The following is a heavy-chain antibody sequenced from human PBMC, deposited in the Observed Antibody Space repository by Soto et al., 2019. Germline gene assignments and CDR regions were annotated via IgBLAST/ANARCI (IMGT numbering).Heavy chain of an antibody. J-gene: IGHJ6*02. V-gene: IGHV3-9*01. CDR1: GFTFDDYA. Sequence: EVQLVESGGGLVQPGRSLRLSCAASGFTFDDYARHWVRQAPGKGLEWVSGISWNSGSIGYADSVKGRFTISRDNAKNSLYLQMNSLRAVDTALYYCAKDLIVVVPAAKDYYYGMDVWGPGTTVTVSS. CDR2: ISWNSGSI. CDR3: AKDLIVVVPAAKDYYYGMDV. D-gene: IGHD2-2*01.